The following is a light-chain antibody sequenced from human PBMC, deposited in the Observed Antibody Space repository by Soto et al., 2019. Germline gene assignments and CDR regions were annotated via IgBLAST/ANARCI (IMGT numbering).Light chain of an antibody. CDR3: RQYGRSPLMYT. V-gene: IGKV3-20*01. Sequence: EIVLTQSPGTLSLSPGERATLSCRASQSITSNFLAWYQQKPGQAHRLLIYGASTRAAGVPDRFSGSGSGPDFTLTITRLEPEDFAVYYCRQYGRSPLMYTVGRGTKLGVK. J-gene: IGKJ2*01. CDR1: QSITSNF. CDR2: GAS.